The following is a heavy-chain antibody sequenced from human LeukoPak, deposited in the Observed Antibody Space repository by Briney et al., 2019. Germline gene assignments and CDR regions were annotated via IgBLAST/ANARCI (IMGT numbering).Heavy chain of an antibody. V-gene: IGHV4-34*01. CDR3: ARGPTSIFDY. CDR1: GGSLSDSY. J-gene: IGHJ4*02. D-gene: IGHD2/OR15-2a*01. CDR2: INHSGGT. Sequence: SETLSLTCAVYGGSLSDSYWSWIRQPPGKGLEWIGEINHSGGTNYSPSLKSRVTISIDTAKNHFSLKLSSVTAADTAVSYCARGPTSIFDYWGQGTLVTVSS.